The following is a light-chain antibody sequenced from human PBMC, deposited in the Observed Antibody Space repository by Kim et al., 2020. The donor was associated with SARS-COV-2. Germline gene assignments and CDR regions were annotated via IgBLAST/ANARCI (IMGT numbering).Light chain of an antibody. V-gene: IGLV3-1*01. Sequence: SYELTQPPSVSVSPGQTASITCSGDNLGSKYACWYQQKPGQSPVLVIYHDSNRPSGIPERFSGSNSGNTATLTISRAQAMDEADYYCQAWDSSTVVFG. CDR3: QAWDSSTVV. J-gene: IGLJ2*01. CDR1: NLGSKY. CDR2: HDS.